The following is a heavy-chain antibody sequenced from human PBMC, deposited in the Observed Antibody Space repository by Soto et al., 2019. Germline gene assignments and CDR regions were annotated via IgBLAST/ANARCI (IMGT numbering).Heavy chain of an antibody. J-gene: IGHJ4*02. CDR3: ARELGSGYDPGDY. D-gene: IGHD5-12*01. CDR2: IIPTIGTT. V-gene: IGHV1-69*12. Sequence: QVQLVQSGAEVKKPGSSVKVSCKASGDTFTIFAISWVRQAPGQGLEWMGGIIPTIGTTNYAQRFQGRIAITGDESTGTAYMELSSLKSEDTAVYYCARELGSGYDPGDYWGQGTLVNVSS. CDR1: GDTFTIFA.